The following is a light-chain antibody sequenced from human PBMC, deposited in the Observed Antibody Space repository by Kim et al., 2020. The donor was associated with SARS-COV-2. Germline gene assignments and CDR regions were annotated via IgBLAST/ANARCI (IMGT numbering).Light chain of an antibody. CDR3: GTWDSILRVAV. CDR1: SSNIGPNS. J-gene: IGLJ3*02. Sequence: QSVLTQPPSVSAAPGGTVTISCSGSSSNIGPNSVSWFQQLPGTAPKLLIYDSDKRPSGISDRFSGSKSGTSATLGITGLQTGDEAVYYCGTWDSILRVAVFGGGTQLT. V-gene: IGLV1-51*01. CDR2: DSD.